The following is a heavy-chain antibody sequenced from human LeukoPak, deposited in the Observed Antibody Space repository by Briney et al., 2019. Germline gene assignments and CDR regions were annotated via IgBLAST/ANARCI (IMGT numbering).Heavy chain of an antibody. Sequence: PGGSLRLSCAASGFTFSSYTMNWVRQAPGKGLEWGSSIGSSTYIHYADSVKGRFTISRDNAKNSLYLQMNSLRAEDTAVYYCARLYASSWYYFDYWGQGTLVTVSS. CDR3: ARLYASSWYYFDY. CDR2: IGSSTYI. J-gene: IGHJ4*02. CDR1: GFTFSSYT. V-gene: IGHV3-21*01. D-gene: IGHD6-13*01.